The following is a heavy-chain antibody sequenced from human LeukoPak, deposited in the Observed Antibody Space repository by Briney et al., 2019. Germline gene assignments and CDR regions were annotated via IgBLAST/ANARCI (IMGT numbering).Heavy chain of an antibody. Sequence: PSETLSLTCAVYGGSFSGYYWSWIRQPPGKGLEWIGEINYSGSTNYNPSLKSRVTISVDTSKNQFSLKLSPVTAADTAVYYCARGRGVIRYYYMDVWGKGTTVTISS. CDR3: ARGRGVIRYYYMDV. J-gene: IGHJ6*03. CDR2: INYSGST. CDR1: GGSFSGYY. V-gene: IGHV4-34*01. D-gene: IGHD3-10*01.